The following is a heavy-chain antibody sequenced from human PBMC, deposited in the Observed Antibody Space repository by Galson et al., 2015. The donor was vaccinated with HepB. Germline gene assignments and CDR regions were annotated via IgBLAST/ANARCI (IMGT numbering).Heavy chain of an antibody. CDR3: ARGLSQEVGATSIAPDY. Sequence: ETLSLTCAVYGGSFSGYYWSWIRHPPGKGLEWIGEINHSGSTNYNPSLKSRVTISVDTSRNQFSLKLSSVTAADTAVYYCARGLSQEVGATSIAPDYWGQGTLVTVSS. V-gene: IGHV4-34*01. CDR1: GGSFSGYY. CDR2: INHSGST. J-gene: IGHJ4*02. D-gene: IGHD1-26*01.